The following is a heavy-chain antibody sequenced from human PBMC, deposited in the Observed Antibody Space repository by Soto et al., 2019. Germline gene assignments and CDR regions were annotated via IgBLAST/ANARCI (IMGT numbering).Heavy chain of an antibody. V-gene: IGHV4-59*01. CDR3: ARQAVTTYYYYYYGMDV. CDR2: IYYSGST. D-gene: IGHD4-17*01. J-gene: IGHJ6*02. Sequence: QVQLQESGPGLVKPSETLSLTCTVSGGSISSYYWSWIRQPPGKGLEWIGYIYYSGSTNYNPSLKSRVTISVDTSKYQFSLKLSSVTAADTAVYYCARQAVTTYYYYYYGMDVWGQGTTVTVSS. CDR1: GGSISSYY.